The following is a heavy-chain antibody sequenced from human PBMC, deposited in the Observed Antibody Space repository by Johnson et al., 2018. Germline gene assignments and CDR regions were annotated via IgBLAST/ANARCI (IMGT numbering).Heavy chain of an antibody. CDR2: IWYDGSNK. CDR3: AKNKLGGYYYMDV. CDR1: GFTFRSYG. J-gene: IGHJ6*03. Sequence: QVQLVQSGGGVVQPGRSLRLSCAASGFTFRSYGMHWVRQAPGKGLEWVAVIWYDGSNKYYADSVKGRFTISRDNSKNTLYLQMNSLRAEDTAVYYCAKNKLGGYYYMDVWGKGTTVTVSS. V-gene: IGHV3-33*06. D-gene: IGHD3-10*01.